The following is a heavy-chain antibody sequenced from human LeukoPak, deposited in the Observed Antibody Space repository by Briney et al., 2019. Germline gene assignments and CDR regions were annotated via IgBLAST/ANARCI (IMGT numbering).Heavy chain of an antibody. CDR3: ARDWLSGVSADKTKFDP. CDR1: GYTFTKFG. Sequence: GASVKVSCKTSGYTFTKFGFSWVRQAPGQGLEWMGWISTYNGNSYYAQKLQGRLTLTTDASTTTAYMELRSLRSDDTAVYYCARDWLSGVSADKTKFDPWGQGTLVTVSS. D-gene: IGHD3-10*01. J-gene: IGHJ5*02. CDR2: ISTYNGNS. V-gene: IGHV1-18*01.